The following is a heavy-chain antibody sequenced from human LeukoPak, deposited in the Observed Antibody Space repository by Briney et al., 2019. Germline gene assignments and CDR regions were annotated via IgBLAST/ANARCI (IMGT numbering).Heavy chain of an antibody. Sequence: GGSLRLSCAASGFTFSSYGMHWVRQAPGKGLEWVAVISYDGSNKYYADSVKGRFTTSRDNAKNSLYLQMNSLRAEDTAVYYCAELGITMIGGVWGKGTTVTISS. CDR1: GFTFSSYG. V-gene: IGHV3-30*18. D-gene: IGHD3-10*02. CDR3: AELGITMIGGV. J-gene: IGHJ6*04. CDR2: ISYDGSNK.